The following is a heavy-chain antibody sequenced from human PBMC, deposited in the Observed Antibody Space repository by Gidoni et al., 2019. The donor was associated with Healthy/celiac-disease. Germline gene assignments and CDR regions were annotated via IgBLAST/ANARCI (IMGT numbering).Heavy chain of an antibody. Sequence: QVQLQESGPVLVKPSQTLSLTCTVSGGSTSYGSYYWSWIRQPAGNGLEWIGRIYTSGSTNYNPSLKSRVTISVDTSNNQFSLKLSSVTAADTAVYYCAREPLWFGELFDAFDIWGQGTMVTVSS. V-gene: IGHV4-61*02. CDR2: IYTSGST. J-gene: IGHJ3*02. CDR3: AREPLWFGELFDAFDI. D-gene: IGHD3-10*01. CDR1: GGSTSYGSYY.